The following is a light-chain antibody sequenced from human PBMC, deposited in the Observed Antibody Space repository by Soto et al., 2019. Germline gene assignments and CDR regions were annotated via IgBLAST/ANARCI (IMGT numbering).Light chain of an antibody. CDR1: NSDVGRYNS. CDR3: FSYTANDNWV. Sequence: QSVLTQPHSVSGSPGQSVTISCSGTNSDVGRYNSVSWYQQLPGKAPKIIISAVRQRPSGVHDRFSGSKSGNTASLTISGLQADDEADYFCFSYTANDNWVFGGGTKLTVL. CDR2: AVR. V-gene: IGLV2-11*01. J-gene: IGLJ3*02.